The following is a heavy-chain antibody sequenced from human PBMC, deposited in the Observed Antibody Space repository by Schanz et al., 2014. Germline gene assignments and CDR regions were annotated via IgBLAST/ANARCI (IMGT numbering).Heavy chain of an antibody. V-gene: IGHV3-11*04. J-gene: IGHJ4*02. Sequence: QVPLVDSGGGLVKPGGSLRLSCTASGFPFSDYFMAWIRQPPGRGLEWVSYIGNGGVTIYYADSVKGRFTISRDNSKNSLYLQMNSLRAEDTALYYCARDRRNADLDYWGQGTLVTVSS. CDR3: ARDRRNADLDY. CDR2: IGNGGVTI. D-gene: IGHD1-1*01. CDR1: GFPFSDYF.